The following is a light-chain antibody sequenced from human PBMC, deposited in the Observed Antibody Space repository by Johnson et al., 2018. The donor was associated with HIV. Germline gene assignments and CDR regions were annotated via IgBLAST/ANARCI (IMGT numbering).Light chain of an antibody. CDR2: DHN. J-gene: IGLJ1*01. CDR3: GIWDASLSPLYV. V-gene: IGLV1-51*01. CDR1: SSNIGNNY. Sequence: QSVLTQPPSVSAAPGQKVTISCSGSSSNIGNNYVSWYQQVPGAAPTLLIYDHNRRPPGLPDRFSASKSGTSATLCIPALQTGDEADYYCGIWDASLSPLYVFGTGTTSTVL.